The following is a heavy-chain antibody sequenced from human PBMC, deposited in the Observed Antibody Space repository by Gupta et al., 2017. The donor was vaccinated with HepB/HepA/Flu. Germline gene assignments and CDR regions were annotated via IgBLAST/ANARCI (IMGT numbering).Heavy chain of an antibody. CDR1: GASVRSTSYF. D-gene: IGHD1-26*01. CDR3: ARVNLSASFDF. J-gene: IGHJ4*02. Sequence: QLQLQESGPGLVRPSETVSLTCDVSGASVRSTSYFWAWLRQPPGKTLESIGTIYHSGTTSFNPSLRSRVSMSADTSRNLVSLKLISATAADTAIYYCARVNLSASFDFWGQGILVLVSS. V-gene: IGHV4-39*02. CDR2: IYHSGTT.